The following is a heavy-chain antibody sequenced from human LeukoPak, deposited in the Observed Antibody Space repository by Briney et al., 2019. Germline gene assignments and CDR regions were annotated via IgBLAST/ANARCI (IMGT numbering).Heavy chain of an antibody. Sequence: ASVKVSCKASGYTFTSYYMHWVRQAPGQGLEWMGIINPSGGSTSYAQKFQGRVTMTRDTSTSTVYMELSSLRSEDTAVYYCARDPDYGDYFLVDYYDMDVWGQGTTVTVSS. CDR2: INPSGGST. D-gene: IGHD4-17*01. CDR1: GYTFTSYY. J-gene: IGHJ6*02. CDR3: ARDPDYGDYFLVDYYDMDV. V-gene: IGHV1-46*01.